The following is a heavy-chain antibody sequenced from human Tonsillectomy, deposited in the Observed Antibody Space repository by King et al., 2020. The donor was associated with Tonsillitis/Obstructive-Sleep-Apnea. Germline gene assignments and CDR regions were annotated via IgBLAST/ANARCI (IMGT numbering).Heavy chain of an antibody. Sequence: VQLVESGGGVVQPGRSLRLSCAASGFTFSNYGMHWVRQAPGRGLVWVAFIWYAGSNKYYADSVKGRFTISRDNSKNTLYLQMNSLRDEDTAVYYCARGVRDYGTTLDSWGQGTLVTVSS. J-gene: IGHJ4*02. V-gene: IGHV3-33*01. CDR3: ARGVRDYGTTLDS. CDR1: GFTFSNYG. CDR2: IWYAGSNK. D-gene: IGHD1-1*01.